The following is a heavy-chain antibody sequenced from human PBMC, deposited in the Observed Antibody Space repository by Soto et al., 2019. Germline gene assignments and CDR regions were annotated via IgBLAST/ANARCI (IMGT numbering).Heavy chain of an antibody. CDR2: TFSGGNT. Sequence: ELQLVETGGGLIQTGGSLRLSCADSGFSISSNYIACVRQPPGKGLEWVSTTFSGGNTEYAASVKGRCSISRDNYKNTLYLQMDNLRVEDTAVYYCARKPLSAIQGWAFGMDVWGQGTTVSVPS. CDR3: ARKPLSAIQGWAFGMDV. V-gene: IGHV3-53*02. J-gene: IGHJ6*02. CDR1: GFSISSNY. D-gene: IGHD2-2*02.